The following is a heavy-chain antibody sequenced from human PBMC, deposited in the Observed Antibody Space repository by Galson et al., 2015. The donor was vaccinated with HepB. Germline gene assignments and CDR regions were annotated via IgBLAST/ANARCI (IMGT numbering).Heavy chain of an antibody. J-gene: IGHJ4*02. V-gene: IGHV1-24*01. CDR2: FDPEDGET. D-gene: IGHD3-10*01. CDR1: GYTLTELS. Sequence: SVKVSCKVSGYTLTELSMHWVRQAPGKGLEWMGGFDPEDGETIYAQKFQGRVTMTEDTSTDTAYMELSSLRSEDTAVYYCATGKALWFGEVPPFAPGGVLDYWGQGTLVTVSS. CDR3: ATGKALWFGEVPPFAPGGVLDY.